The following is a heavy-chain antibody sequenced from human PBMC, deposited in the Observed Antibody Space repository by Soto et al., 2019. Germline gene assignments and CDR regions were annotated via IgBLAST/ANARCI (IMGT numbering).Heavy chain of an antibody. J-gene: IGHJ6*03. V-gene: IGHV3-23*01. D-gene: IGHD2-2*01. Sequence: GGSLRLSCAASGFTFSSYAMSWVRQAPGKGLEWVSAISGSGGSTYYADSVKGRFTISRDNSKNTLYLQMNSLRAEDTAVYYCAKDSIVVVPAAIGDAMDVWGKGTTVTVSS. CDR2: ISGSGGST. CDR1: GFTFSSYA. CDR3: AKDSIVVVPAAIGDAMDV.